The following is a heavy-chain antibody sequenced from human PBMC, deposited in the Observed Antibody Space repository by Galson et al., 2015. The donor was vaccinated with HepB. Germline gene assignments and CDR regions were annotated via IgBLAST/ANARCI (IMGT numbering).Heavy chain of an antibody. D-gene: IGHD3-10*01. Sequence: SLRLSCAASGFTFSSYWMHWVRQAPGKGLVWVSRINSDESSTSYADSVKGRFTISRDNAKNTLYLQVNSLRAEDTAVYYCARAGITMVRGVIVGALLSPLWGQGTLVTVSS. CDR3: ARAGITMVRGVIVGALLSPL. CDR2: INSDESST. J-gene: IGHJ4*02. CDR1: GFTFSSYW. V-gene: IGHV3-74*01.